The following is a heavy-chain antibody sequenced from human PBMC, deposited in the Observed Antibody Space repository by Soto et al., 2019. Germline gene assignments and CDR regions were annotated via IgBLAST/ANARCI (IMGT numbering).Heavy chain of an antibody. CDR3: GRESGETWVY. CDR1: GGSISSYR. D-gene: IGHD1-26*01. V-gene: IGHV4-4*07. CDR2: LNTYGNT. Sequence: PSETLSLTCTVSGGSISSYRWSWIRQPAGKGLEWIGRLNTYGNTHYNPSLKSRVTVSVDTSRNQFFLTLRSVTAADSAVYHCGRESGETWVYWGQGTLVTVSS. J-gene: IGHJ4*02.